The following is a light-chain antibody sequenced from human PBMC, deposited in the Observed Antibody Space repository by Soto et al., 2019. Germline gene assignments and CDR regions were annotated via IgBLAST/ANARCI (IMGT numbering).Light chain of an antibody. Sequence: NFMLTQPHSVSESPGKTVTISCTRSSGSIASNYVQWYQQRPGSSPTTVIYEDNQRPSGVPDRFSGSIDSSSNSASLTISGLKTEDEADYCCQSYDSSNPWVFGGGTKLTVL. CDR1: SGSIASNY. J-gene: IGLJ3*02. V-gene: IGLV6-57*01. CDR2: EDN. CDR3: QSYDSSNPWV.